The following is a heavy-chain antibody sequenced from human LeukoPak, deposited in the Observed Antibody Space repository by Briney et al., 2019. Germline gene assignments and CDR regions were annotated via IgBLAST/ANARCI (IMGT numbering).Heavy chain of an antibody. CDR2: IKQDGSEK. J-gene: IGHJ4*02. CDR3: ARAVGYCSSTSCYVYYFDY. V-gene: IGHV3-7*03. D-gene: IGHD2-2*01. Sequence: GGSLRLSCAASGFTFSSYWMSWVRQAPGKGLEWVASIKQDGSEKYYVDSVKGRFTISRDNAKNSLYLQMNSLRAEDTAVYYCARAVGYCSSTSCYVYYFDYWGQGTLVTVSS. CDR1: GFTFSSYW.